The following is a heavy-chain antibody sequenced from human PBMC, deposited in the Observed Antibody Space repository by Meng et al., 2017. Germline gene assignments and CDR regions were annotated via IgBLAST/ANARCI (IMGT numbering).Heavy chain of an antibody. D-gene: IGHD6-13*01. V-gene: IGHV3-15*04. CDR3: ATGAAAADH. CDR2: IERKSDGGTI. Sequence: VRLVESGGGLVQPGGSMRLSCVASGLRFTDAWMSWVRQAPGKGLEWVGRIERKSDGGTIYYAAPVKGRFTISRDDSKNTLYLQMDSLINEDTAVYFCATGAAAADHWGQGTLVTVSS. J-gene: IGHJ4*02. CDR1: GLRFTDAW.